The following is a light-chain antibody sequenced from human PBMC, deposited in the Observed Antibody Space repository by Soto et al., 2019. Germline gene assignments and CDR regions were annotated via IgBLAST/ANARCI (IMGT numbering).Light chain of an antibody. CDR1: SSDVGGYNY. Sequence: QSALTQPPSASGSPGQSVTISCIGTSSDVGGYNYVSWYQQLPGKAPNLLIYGVSERPSGVPDRFSGSKSGNTASLTVSGLQAEDEADYYCSSYADSNTLVFGGGTKLTVL. CDR2: GVS. J-gene: IGLJ2*01. V-gene: IGLV2-8*01. CDR3: SSYADSNTLV.